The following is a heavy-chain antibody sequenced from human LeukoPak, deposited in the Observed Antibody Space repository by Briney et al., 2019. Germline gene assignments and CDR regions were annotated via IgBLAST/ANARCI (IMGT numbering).Heavy chain of an antibody. CDR3: ATSLGRMLWFGSPYAFDI. CDR1: GFTFSSYA. Sequence: PGGSLRLSCAASGFTFSSYAMSWVRQAPGKGLEWVSVISGSGGSTYYADSVKGRFTISRDNSKNTLFLQMNSLRAEDTALYYCATSLGRMLWFGSPYAFDIWGQGTMVTVSS. CDR2: ISGSGGST. V-gene: IGHV3-23*01. J-gene: IGHJ3*02. D-gene: IGHD3-10*01.